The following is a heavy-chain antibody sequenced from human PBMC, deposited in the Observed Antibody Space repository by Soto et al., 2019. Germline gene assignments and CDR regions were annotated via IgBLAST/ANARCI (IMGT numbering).Heavy chain of an antibody. CDR3: ARERETYYYDSSGYYSHWFDP. CDR1: GFSFGIYT. CDR2: IWYDGSNK. V-gene: IGHV3-33*08. J-gene: IGHJ5*02. Sequence: SLSLSCAASGFSFGIYTMNWVRPAPGKGLEWVAVIWYDGSNKYYADSVKGRFTISRDNSKNTLYLQMNSLRAEDTAVYYCARERETYYYDSSGYYSHWFDPWGQGTLVTVSS. D-gene: IGHD3-22*01.